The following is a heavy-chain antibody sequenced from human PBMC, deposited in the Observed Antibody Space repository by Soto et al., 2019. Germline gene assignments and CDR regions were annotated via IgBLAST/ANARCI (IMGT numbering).Heavy chain of an antibody. CDR1: GFTFSDSA. CDR2: IRTKTSNYAT. Sequence: GGSLRLSCAASGFTFSDSAIQWVRQASGKGLEWVGHIRTKTSNYATAYAASVKGRFTISRDNAKNSLYLQMNSLRAEVTAVYYCARGPYYYDSSGYPDYWGQGTLVTVSS. V-gene: IGHV3-73*01. CDR3: ARGPYYYDSSGYPDY. J-gene: IGHJ4*02. D-gene: IGHD3-22*01.